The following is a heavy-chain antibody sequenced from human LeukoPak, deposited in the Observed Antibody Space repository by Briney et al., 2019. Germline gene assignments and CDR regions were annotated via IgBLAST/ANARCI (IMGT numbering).Heavy chain of an antibody. D-gene: IGHD3-10*01. CDR3: ARHRTLQTRMVRGGQGRPSDY. V-gene: IGHV4-39*07. J-gene: IGHJ4*02. CDR1: GGSISSSSYY. CDR2: IYYSGST. Sequence: SETLSLTCTVSGGSISSSSYYWGWIRQPPGKGLEWIGSIYYSGSTYYNPSLKSRVTISVDTSKNQFSLKLSSVTAADTAVYYCARHRTLQTRMVRGGQGRPSDYWGQGTLVTVSS.